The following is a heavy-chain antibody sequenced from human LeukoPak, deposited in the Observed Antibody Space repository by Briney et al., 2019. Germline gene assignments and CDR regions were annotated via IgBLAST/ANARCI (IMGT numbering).Heavy chain of an antibody. CDR2: IYYSGST. Sequence: SETLSLTCTVSGGSISNYYWSWIRQPPGKGLEWIGYIYYSGSTNYNPSLKSRVTISVDTSKNQFSLKLRSVTAADTAVYYCARGIVVVPAAMSWFDPWGQGTLVTVSS. V-gene: IGHV4-59*12. D-gene: IGHD2-2*01. CDR3: ARGIVVVPAAMSWFDP. CDR1: GGSISNYY. J-gene: IGHJ5*02.